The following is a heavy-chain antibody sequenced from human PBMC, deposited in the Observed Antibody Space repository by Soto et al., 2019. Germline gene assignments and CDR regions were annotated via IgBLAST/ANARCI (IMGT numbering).Heavy chain of an antibody. CDR1: GGSFSGYY. CDR2: INHSGST. Sequence: SETLSLTCAVYGGSFSGYYWSWIRQPPGKGLEWIGEINHSGSTNYNPSLKSRVTISVDTSKNQFSLKLSSVTAADTAVYYCAARGGSLDAFDIWGQGTMVTVSS. D-gene: IGHD3-10*01. V-gene: IGHV4-34*01. J-gene: IGHJ3*02. CDR3: AARGGSLDAFDI.